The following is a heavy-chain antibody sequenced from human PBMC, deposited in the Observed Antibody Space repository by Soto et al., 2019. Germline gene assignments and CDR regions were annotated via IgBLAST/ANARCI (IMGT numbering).Heavy chain of an antibody. CDR3: ARALSAQRYYYFDY. CDR2: ISAYNGNT. D-gene: IGHD6-25*01. CDR1: GYSFTSYG. Sequence: QVRLVQSGAEVKTPGASMKVSCRASGYSFTSYGISWVRQAPGQGLEWMGWISAYNGNTNYAQNLQDRVIMTTDTSTSTAYMELRSLTSDDTAVYYCARALSAQRYYYFDYWGKGTLVAVSS. V-gene: IGHV1-18*04. J-gene: IGHJ4*02.